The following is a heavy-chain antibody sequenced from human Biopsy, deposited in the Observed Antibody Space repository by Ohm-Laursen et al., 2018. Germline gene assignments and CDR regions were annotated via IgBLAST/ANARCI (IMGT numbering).Heavy chain of an antibody. CDR1: GFSVSSYD. CDR2: ISETSSHI. CDR3: ARDSSRRAREGGMDV. Sequence: SLRLSCAASGFSVSSYDMNWVRQAPGKGLEWISYISETSSHIYDADSVRGRFTVARDIAKNSLYLQLNSLRVEDTAVYYCARDSSRRAREGGMDVRGRGTTVSVSS. D-gene: IGHD6-6*01. J-gene: IGHJ6*02. V-gene: IGHV3-21*01.